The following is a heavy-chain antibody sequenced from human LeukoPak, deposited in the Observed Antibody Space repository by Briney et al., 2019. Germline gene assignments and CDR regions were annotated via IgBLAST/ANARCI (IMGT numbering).Heavy chain of an antibody. CDR2: ISSSSSYI. V-gene: IGHV3-21*01. CDR1: GFTFSSYS. D-gene: IGHD6-13*01. Sequence: GGSLRLSRAASGFTFSSYSMNWVRQAPGKGLEWVSSISSSSSYIYYADSVKGRFTISRDNAKNSLYLQMNSLRAEDTAVYYCAREARYSSSWATYFDYWGQGTLVTVSS. CDR3: AREARYSSSWATYFDY. J-gene: IGHJ4*02.